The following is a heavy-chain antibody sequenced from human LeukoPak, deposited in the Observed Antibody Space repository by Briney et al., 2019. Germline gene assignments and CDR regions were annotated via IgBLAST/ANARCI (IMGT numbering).Heavy chain of an antibody. D-gene: IGHD3-10*01. CDR2: IKSKTDGGTT. Sequence: GGSLRLSCAASGFTFSNAWLNWVRQAPGKGLEWVGHIKSKTDGGTTDYAALLKGRFHISRDDSKNSLFVPMNSLKTEDRAVYYCTLPWGSGSYYDYWGQGTLVTVSS. J-gene: IGHJ4*02. CDR1: GFTFSNAW. V-gene: IGHV3-15*01. CDR3: TLPWGSGSYYDY.